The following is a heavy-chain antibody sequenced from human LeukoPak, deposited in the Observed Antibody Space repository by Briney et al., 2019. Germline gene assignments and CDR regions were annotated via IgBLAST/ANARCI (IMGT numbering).Heavy chain of an antibody. V-gene: IGHV1-69*13. CDR3: AMSYHDRLFDY. CDR2: IIPIFGTA. D-gene: IGHD1-26*01. CDR1: GGTFSSYA. Sequence: ASVKVSCKASGGTFSSYAISWVRQAPGQGLEWMGGIIPIFGTANYAQKFQGRVTITADESTSTAYMELSSLRSEDTAVYYCAMSYHDRLFDYWGQGTLVTVSS. J-gene: IGHJ4*02.